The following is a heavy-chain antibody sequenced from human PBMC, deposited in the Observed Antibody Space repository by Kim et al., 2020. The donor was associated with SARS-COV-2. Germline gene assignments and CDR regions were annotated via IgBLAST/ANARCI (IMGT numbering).Heavy chain of an antibody. D-gene: IGHD6-19*01. CDR2: IYYSGST. Sequence: SETLSLTCTVSGGSISSYYWCWIRQPPGKGLEWIGYIYYSGSTNYNPSLKSRVTISVDTSKNQFSLKLISVTAADTAVYYCVASHPGVAVAGIHRYYVDYWGQGTLVTVSS. CDR3: VASHPGVAVAGIHRYYVDY. CDR1: GGSISSYY. V-gene: IGHV4-59*13. J-gene: IGHJ4*02.